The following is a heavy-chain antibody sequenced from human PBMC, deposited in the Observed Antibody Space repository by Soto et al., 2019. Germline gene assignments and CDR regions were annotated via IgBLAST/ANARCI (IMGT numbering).Heavy chain of an antibody. CDR1: GCTFSSYT. CDR2: IIPIPGIA. J-gene: IGHJ6*03. CDR3: ARPGYCSGGSCYNGGMDV. D-gene: IGHD2-15*01. Sequence: SVKVSCKASGCTFSSYTISCVRQAPGQGLEWMGRIIPIPGIANYAQKFQGRVTITADKSTSTAYMELSSLRSEDMAVYYCARPGYCSGGSCYNGGMDVWGKGTTVTVSS. V-gene: IGHV1-69*02.